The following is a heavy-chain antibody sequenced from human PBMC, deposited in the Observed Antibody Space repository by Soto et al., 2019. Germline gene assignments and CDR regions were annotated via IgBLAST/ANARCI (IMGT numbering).Heavy chain of an antibody. Sequence: PSETLSLTCTVSGGSISSYYWTWIRQPPGKGLEWIGYIYYSGSTNYNPSLKSRVTISVDTSKNQFSLKLSPVTAADTALYYCARVGTTTVTYFDYWGQGTLVTVSS. CDR3: ARVGTTTVTYFDY. D-gene: IGHD4-4*01. V-gene: IGHV4-59*01. CDR1: GGSISSYY. CDR2: IYYSGST. J-gene: IGHJ4*02.